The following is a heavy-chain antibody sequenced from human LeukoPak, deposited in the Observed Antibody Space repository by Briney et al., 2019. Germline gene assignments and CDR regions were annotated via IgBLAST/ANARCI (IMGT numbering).Heavy chain of an antibody. CDR3: ARGFVPAGMARYHYMDV. CDR2: IYTSDNT. V-gene: IGHV4-4*07. D-gene: IGHD2-2*01. CDR1: DGSISGYY. J-gene: IGHJ6*03. Sequence: SETLSLTCTVSDGSISGYYWTWIRQPAGKGLEWIGRIYTSDNTIYNPSLRSRVTMSVDTSKNQFSLKLSSVTAADTAVYYCARGFVPAGMARYHYMDVWAKGPRSPSR.